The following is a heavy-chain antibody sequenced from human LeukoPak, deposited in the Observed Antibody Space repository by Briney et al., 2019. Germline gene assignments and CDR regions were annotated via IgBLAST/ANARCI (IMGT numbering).Heavy chain of an antibody. CDR2: IYPHDSDT. CDR1: GSRFTSHW. V-gene: IGHV5-51*01. CDR3: ARRYCSGGTCYFFDS. D-gene: IGHD2-15*01. J-gene: IGHJ4*02. Sequence: GESLKISCKGSGSRFTSHWIGWVRQMPGKGLEWMGIIYPHDSDTRYSPSFQGQVTISADKSISTAYLQWSSLQASDTAMYYCARRYCSGGTCYFFDSWGQGTLVTVSS.